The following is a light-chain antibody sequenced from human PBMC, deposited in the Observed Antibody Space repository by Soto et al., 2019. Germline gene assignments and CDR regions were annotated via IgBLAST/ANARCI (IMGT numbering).Light chain of an antibody. V-gene: IGLV4-69*01. CDR1: SGHSSYA. CDR3: QTWGADSVV. CDR2: LNSDGSH. J-gene: IGLJ2*01. Sequence: LVLTQSPSASAPLGASVKLTCTLSSGHSSYAIAWHQQQPEKGPRYLMKLNSDGSHSKGDGIPDRFSGSSSGAERYLTISSLQSEDEADYYCQTWGADSVVFGGGTKVTVL.